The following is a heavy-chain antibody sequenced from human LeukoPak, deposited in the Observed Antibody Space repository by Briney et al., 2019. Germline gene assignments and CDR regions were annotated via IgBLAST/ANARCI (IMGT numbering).Heavy chain of an antibody. V-gene: IGHV1-2*06. J-gene: IGHJ4*02. D-gene: IGHD6-19*01. CDR2: INPNSGGT. CDR1: GYTFTGYY. CDR3: ASSLCGWYCFDY. Sequence: GASVKVSCKAPGYTFTGYYMHWVRQAPGQGLEWMGRINPNSGGTNYAQKFQGRVTMTRDTSISTAYMELSRLRSDDTAVYYCASSLCGWYCFDYWGQGTLVTVSS.